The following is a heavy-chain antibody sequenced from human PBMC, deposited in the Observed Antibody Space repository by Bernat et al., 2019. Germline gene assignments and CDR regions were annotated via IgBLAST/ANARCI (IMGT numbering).Heavy chain of an antibody. J-gene: IGHJ2*01. CDR3: ARGPGQNWFLDL. CDR1: GFTLSIYE. Sequence: EVQLVESGGGLVQPGGSLRLSCTASGFTLSIYERNWVRQAPGKGLEWVSYISSIDNTVYYADSVNGRFTISRDNAKNSLYLHMTSLGVEDTAVYSCARGPGQNWFLDLWGRGTLVTVSS. D-gene: IGHD7-27*01. V-gene: IGHV3-48*03. CDR2: ISSIDNTV.